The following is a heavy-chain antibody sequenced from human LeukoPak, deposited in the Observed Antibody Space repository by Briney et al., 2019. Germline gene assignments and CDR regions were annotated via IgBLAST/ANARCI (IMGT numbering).Heavy chain of an antibody. Sequence: PSETLSLTCAVYGGSFSGYYWSWIRQPPGKGLESIGEINHSGSTNYNPSLKSRVTISVDTSKNQFSLKLSSVTAADTAVYYCAVDDSAAGSGVDYWGQGTLVTVSS. V-gene: IGHV4-34*01. J-gene: IGHJ4*02. CDR2: INHSGST. D-gene: IGHD6-13*01. CDR1: GGSFSGYY. CDR3: AVDDSAAGSGVDY.